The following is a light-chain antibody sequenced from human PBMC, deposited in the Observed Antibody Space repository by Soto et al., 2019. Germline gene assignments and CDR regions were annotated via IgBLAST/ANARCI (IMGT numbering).Light chain of an antibody. CDR3: QQYNNWPLT. V-gene: IGKV3-15*01. CDR1: QSVSSN. J-gene: IGKJ5*01. CDR2: GAS. Sequence: EKVMTQSPATLSVSPGERATLSCRASQSVSSNLAWYQQKPGQAPRLLIYGASSRATGIPVRFSGSGSGTEFTLTISNLQSEDFAVYYCQQYNNWPLTIGQGTRLEIK.